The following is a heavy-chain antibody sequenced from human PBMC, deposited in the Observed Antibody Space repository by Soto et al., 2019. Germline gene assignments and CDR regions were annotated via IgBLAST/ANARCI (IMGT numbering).Heavy chain of an antibody. D-gene: IGHD2-2*01. J-gene: IGHJ6*02. V-gene: IGHV3-53*01. Sequence: PVGSLRLSCAASVFTVSSNYMSCVRQSPGKWLEWVSVIYSGGSTYYADSVKGRFTISRDNSKNTLYLQMNSLRAEDTAVYYCARDVVVPPALVEGYGMDVWGQGTTFTVSS. CDR1: VFTVSSNY. CDR3: ARDVVVPPALVEGYGMDV. CDR2: IYSGGST.